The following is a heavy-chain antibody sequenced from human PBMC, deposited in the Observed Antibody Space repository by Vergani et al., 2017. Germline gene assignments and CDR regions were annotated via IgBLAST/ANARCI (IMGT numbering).Heavy chain of an antibody. V-gene: IGHV5-51*01. CDR1: GYSFTSYW. CDR2: IYPGDSDT. CDR3: ARQVAADSLNDAFDI. D-gene: IGHD6-13*01. Sequence: EVQLVQSGAEVKKPGESLKISCKGSGYSFTSYWIGWVRQMPGKGLEWMGIIYPGDSDTRYSPSFQGQVTISADKSISTAYLQWSSLKASDTAMYYCARQVAADSLNDAFDIWGQGTMVTGYS. J-gene: IGHJ3*02.